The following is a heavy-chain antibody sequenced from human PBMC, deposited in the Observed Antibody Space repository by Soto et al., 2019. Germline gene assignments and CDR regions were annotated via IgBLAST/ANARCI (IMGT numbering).Heavy chain of an antibody. J-gene: IGHJ6*02. V-gene: IGHV3-11*06. Sequence: GGSLRLSCAASGFTFSDYYMSWIRQAPGKGLEWVSYISSSSTYTNYADSVKGRFTISRDNSKNTLHLQMITLRPEDTAVYYCAKDIKCEDFTYGYFYYGMDGWGQGTTVTVSS. CDR2: ISSSSTYT. CDR1: GFTFSDYY. CDR3: AKDIKCEDFTYGYFYYGMDG. D-gene: IGHD3-10*01.